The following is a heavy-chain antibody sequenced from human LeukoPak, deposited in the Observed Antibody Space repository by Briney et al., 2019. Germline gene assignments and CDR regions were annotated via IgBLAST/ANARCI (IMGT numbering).Heavy chain of an antibody. CDR2: IIPILGIA. J-gene: IGHJ4*02. V-gene: IGHV1-69*04. Sequence: GSSVKVSCKASGGTFSSYAISWVRQAPGQGLEWMGRIIPILGIANYAQKFQGRVTITADKSTSTAYMELSSLRSEDTAVYYRARAPPPMVRGEAHFDYWGQGTLVTVSS. CDR1: GGTFSSYA. D-gene: IGHD3-10*01. CDR3: ARAPPPMVRGEAHFDY.